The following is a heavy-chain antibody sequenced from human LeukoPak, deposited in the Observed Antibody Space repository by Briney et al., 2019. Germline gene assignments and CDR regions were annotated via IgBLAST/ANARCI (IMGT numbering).Heavy chain of an antibody. CDR1: GFFFTSSG. V-gene: IGHV3-30*02. J-gene: IGHJ4*02. CDR2: IGSDGSKQ. CDR3: ATDGSGTSFPCYFES. D-gene: IGHD3-10*01. Sequence: PGGSLRLSCAVSGFFFTSSGMTWVRQAPGKGLEWVTFIGSDGSKQYYADSVKGRFSISRDNSRNTVSLQMNSLRLEDTAVYYCATDGSGTSFPCYFESWGQGTLVTVSS.